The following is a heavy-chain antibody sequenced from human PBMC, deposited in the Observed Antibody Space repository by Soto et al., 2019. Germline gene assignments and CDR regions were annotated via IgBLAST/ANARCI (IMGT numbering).Heavy chain of an antibody. J-gene: IGHJ4*02. CDR3: AKDQAGDNNELGFRSGFDF. CDR2: ISGSGLIT. Sequence: GGSLRLSCAASGFTFRSHAMNWVRQAPGKGLEWVSSISGSGLITNYADSVKGRFTISRDTSKSTLYLQMNSLSAEDTAIYYCAKDQAGDNNELGFRSGFDFWGQGALVTVSS. D-gene: IGHD3-16*01. V-gene: IGHV3-23*01. CDR1: GFTFRSHA.